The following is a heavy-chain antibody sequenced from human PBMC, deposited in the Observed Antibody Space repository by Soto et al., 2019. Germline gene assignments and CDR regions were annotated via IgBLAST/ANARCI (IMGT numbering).Heavy chain of an antibody. CDR3: ARAYSSGWHYYGMDV. CDR2: VYPGDSDT. D-gene: IGHD6-19*01. CDR1: GYSVTNYY. J-gene: IGHJ6*02. V-gene: IGHV5-51*01. Sequence: CKGSGYSVTNYYIAWVRQMPGKGLEWMGIVYPGDSDTTYSPSFQGQVTISADKSISTAYLQWSSLKASDTAIYYCARAYSSGWHYYGMDVWGQGTTVTVSS.